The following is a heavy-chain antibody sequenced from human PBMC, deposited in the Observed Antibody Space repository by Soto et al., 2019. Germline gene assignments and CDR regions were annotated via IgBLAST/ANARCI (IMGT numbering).Heavy chain of an antibody. D-gene: IGHD2-15*01. J-gene: IGHJ4*01. V-gene: IGHV3-23*01. Sequence: GGSLRLSCAASGFTFSSYSIGWVRQGPWKGLEWVAVVSIGGITHYADSVRGRFTISRDNSKKTLSLQMNSLTAEDTAVYFCAQRRRAGGHFDY. CDR3: AQRRRAGGHFDY. CDR1: GFTFSSYS. CDR2: VSIGGIT.